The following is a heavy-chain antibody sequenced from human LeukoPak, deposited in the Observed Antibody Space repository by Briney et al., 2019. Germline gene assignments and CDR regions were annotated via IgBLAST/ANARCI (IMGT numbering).Heavy chain of an antibody. D-gene: IGHD4-11*01. CDR1: GLSVSNSD. CDR2: IGTAGDT. CDR3: TRERTAVTGLEAFDI. Sequence: GGSLRLSCAASGLSVSNSDMHWVRQSIGKGLEWVSGIGTAGDTHYPDSVKGRFTISRESAKNSLYLQMNSLRAEDTAVYYCTRERTAVTGLEAFDIWGQGTTVTVSS. J-gene: IGHJ3*02. V-gene: IGHV3-13*01.